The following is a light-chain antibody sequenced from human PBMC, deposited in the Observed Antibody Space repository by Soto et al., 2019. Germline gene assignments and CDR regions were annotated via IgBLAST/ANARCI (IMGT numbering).Light chain of an antibody. CDR2: DAS. J-gene: IGKJ1*01. CDR3: QQYNSYPWT. CDR1: QSISSW. V-gene: IGKV1-5*01. Sequence: DIQMTQSPSTLSASVGDRVTITCRASQSISSWLAWYQHKPGKAPKLLIYDASSLESGVPSRFSGSGSGTEFTLTISSLQPDDFATYYCQQYNSYPWTFGKGTKVEIK.